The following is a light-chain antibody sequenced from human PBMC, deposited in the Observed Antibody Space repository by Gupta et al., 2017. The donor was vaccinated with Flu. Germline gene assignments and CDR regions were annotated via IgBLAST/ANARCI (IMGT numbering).Light chain of an antibody. CDR2: LNSDGSH. Sequence: QLVLTQSPSASASLGASVKLTCTLSSGHSSYAIAWHQQQPEKGPRYLMNLNSDGSHSKGDGIPDRVSGSSSGAERYLTISSLQSEDEADYYCQTWGTGIQVFGGGTKLTVL. CDR1: SGHSSYA. J-gene: IGLJ3*02. V-gene: IGLV4-69*01. CDR3: QTWGTGIQV.